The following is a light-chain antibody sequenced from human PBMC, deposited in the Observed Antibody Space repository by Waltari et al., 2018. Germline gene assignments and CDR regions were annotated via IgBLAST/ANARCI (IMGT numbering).Light chain of an antibody. J-gene: IGKJ5*01. Sequence: DIPMTQSPSSVSASVGDRVTVSCRATQSISTWLAWFQQKPGKAPKLLIYAASSLQSGVPSRFSGSGSGTDFTLTISSLQTEDFAAYYCQQANSFPRSFGQGTRVEI. CDR1: QSISTW. CDR2: AAS. CDR3: QQANSFPRS. V-gene: IGKV1-12*01.